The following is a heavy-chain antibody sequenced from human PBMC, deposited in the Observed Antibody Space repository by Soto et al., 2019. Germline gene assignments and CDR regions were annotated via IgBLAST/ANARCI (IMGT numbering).Heavy chain of an antibody. Sequence: EVQLVESGGALVKPGGSLRLSCAASGFTFTTYTMNWVRQAPGKALEWVSSISGSSDNIYYADSVQGRFTISRDNAKTSLYLQMDSLRAEDTAVYYCARDFVVVPAAIGDYWGPGTLVTVSS. V-gene: IGHV3-21*02. J-gene: IGHJ4*02. CDR1: GFTFTTYT. CDR3: ARDFVVVPAAIGDY. D-gene: IGHD2-2*01. CDR2: ISGSSDNI.